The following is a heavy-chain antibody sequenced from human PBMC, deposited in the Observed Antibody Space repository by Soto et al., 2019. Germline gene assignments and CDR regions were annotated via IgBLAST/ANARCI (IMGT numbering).Heavy chain of an antibody. CDR1: GYSFTSYW. CDR2: IDPSDSYT. D-gene: IGHD6-19*01. Sequence: PGESLKISCKGSGYSFTSYWISWVRQMPGKGLEWMGRIDPSDSYTNYSPSFQGHVTISTDKSISTAYLQWSSLKASDTAMYYCARHGIAVAGTAHWFDPWGQGTLVTVS. J-gene: IGHJ5*02. V-gene: IGHV5-10-1*01. CDR3: ARHGIAVAGTAHWFDP.